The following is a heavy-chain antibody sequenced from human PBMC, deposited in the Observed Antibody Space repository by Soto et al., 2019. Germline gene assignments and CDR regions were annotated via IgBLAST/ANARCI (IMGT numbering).Heavy chain of an antibody. J-gene: IGHJ5*02. Sequence: SETLSLPCAVYGGSLRDYSWSWIRQSPGKGLQWIGEINHRGTTNYNPSLRSRLTISVDTSKNEFSLKLRSVTAADTAVYYCVRGGGFIAGGMVWCDPWGQGTLVTVAS. V-gene: IGHV4-34*01. D-gene: IGHD6-13*01. CDR1: GGSLRDYS. CDR3: VRGGGFIAGGMVWCDP. CDR2: INHRGTT.